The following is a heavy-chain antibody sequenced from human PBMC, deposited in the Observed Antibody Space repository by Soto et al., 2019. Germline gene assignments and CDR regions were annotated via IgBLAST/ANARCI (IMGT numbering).Heavy chain of an antibody. J-gene: IGHJ4*02. Sequence: GGSPRLSCAAPGFTFSSYAMSWVRQAPGKGLEWVSAISGSGGSTYYADSVKGRFTISRDNSKNTLYLQMNSLRAEDTAVYYCACSLCYYDSGGYYLGQGTLVTVSS. CDR2: ISGSGGST. CDR3: ACSLCYYDSGGYY. CDR1: GFTFSSYA. V-gene: IGHV3-23*01. D-gene: IGHD3-22*01.